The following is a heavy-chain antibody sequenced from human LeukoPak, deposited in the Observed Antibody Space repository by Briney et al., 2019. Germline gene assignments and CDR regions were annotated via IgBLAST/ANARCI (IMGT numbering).Heavy chain of an antibody. V-gene: IGHV3-53*01. D-gene: IGHD6-6*01. Sequence: GGSLRLSCAASGFTVSSNYMSWVRQAPGKGLEWVSVIYSGGSTYYADSVKGRFTISRDNSKNTLYLQMNSLRAEDTAVYYCAKDWIAARHSLGYWGQGTLVTVSS. CDR1: GFTVSSNY. CDR2: IYSGGST. CDR3: AKDWIAARHSLGY. J-gene: IGHJ4*02.